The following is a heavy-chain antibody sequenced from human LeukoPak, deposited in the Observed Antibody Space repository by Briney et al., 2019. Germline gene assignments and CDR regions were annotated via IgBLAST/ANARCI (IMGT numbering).Heavy chain of an antibody. CDR1: GGSISSYY. D-gene: IGHD3-10*01. CDR3: ARVITMVRGVSYYYGMDV. CDR2: IYYSGST. J-gene: IGHJ6*02. Sequence: SETLSLTCAVSGGSISSYYWSWIRQPPAKGLEWIGYIYYSGSTNYNPSLKSRVTISVDTSKNQFSLKLSSVTAADTAVYYCARVITMVRGVSYYYGMDVWGQGTTVTVSS. V-gene: IGHV4-59*01.